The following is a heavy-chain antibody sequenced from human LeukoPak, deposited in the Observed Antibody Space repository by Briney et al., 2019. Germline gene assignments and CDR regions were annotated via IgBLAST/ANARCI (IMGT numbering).Heavy chain of an antibody. CDR1: GFTFSSYG. J-gene: IGHJ6*03. D-gene: IGHD6-6*01. CDR3: AKDQWGIAARLYYYYYMDV. Sequence: PGGSLRLSCAASGFTFSSYGMHWVRQAPGKVLEWVAFIRYDGSNKYYADSVKGRFTISRDNSKNTLYLQMNSLRAEDTAVYYCAKDQWGIAARLYYYYYMDVWGKGTTVTISS. CDR2: IRYDGSNK. V-gene: IGHV3-30*02.